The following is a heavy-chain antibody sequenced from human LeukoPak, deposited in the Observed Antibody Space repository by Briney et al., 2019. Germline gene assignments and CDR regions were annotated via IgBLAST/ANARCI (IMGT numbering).Heavy chain of an antibody. CDR2: IYYSGST. CDR3: ARILPQYRLGYFDL. D-gene: IGHD2-2*02. Sequence: SETLSLTCTVSGGSISSGGYYWSWIRQHPGKGLEWIGYIYYSGSTYYNPSLKSRVTMSVDTSKNQFSLKLSSVTAADTAVYYCARILPQYRLGYFDLWGRGTLVTVSS. J-gene: IGHJ2*01. CDR1: GGSISSGGYY. V-gene: IGHV4-31*03.